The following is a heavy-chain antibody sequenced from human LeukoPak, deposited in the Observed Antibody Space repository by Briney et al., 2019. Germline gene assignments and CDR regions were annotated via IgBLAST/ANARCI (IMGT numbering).Heavy chain of an antibody. CDR1: SASITSSPYF. CDR2: ISYSGTT. CDR3: ARGGRGYSYGRRWFDP. V-gene: IGHV4-39*07. Sequence: SETLSLTCTVSSASITSSPYFWGWIRQSPGKGLEWIGSISYSGTTYYNPSLKSRVTISVDTSKNQFSLKLSSVTAADTAVYYCARGGRGYSYGRRWFDPWGQGTLVTVSS. J-gene: IGHJ5*02. D-gene: IGHD5-18*01.